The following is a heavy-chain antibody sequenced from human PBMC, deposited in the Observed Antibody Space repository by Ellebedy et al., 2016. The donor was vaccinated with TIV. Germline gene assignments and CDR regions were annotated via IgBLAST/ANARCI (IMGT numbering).Heavy chain of an antibody. CDR1: GFTFSSYS. V-gene: IGHV3-48*04. D-gene: IGHD2-8*02. CDR2: ISGSGDSI. Sequence: GESLKISCAASGFTFSSYSMNWVRQAPGKGLEWISYISGSGDSIYYAGSVKGRFTISRDNAKNSLYLQMDGLTAEDTAIYYCARDGLGYCTGGRCEENFWGQGTLVTVS. J-gene: IGHJ4*02. CDR3: ARDGLGYCTGGRCEENF.